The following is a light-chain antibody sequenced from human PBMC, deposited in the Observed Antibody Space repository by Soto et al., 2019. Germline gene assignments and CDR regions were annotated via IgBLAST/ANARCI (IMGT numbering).Light chain of an antibody. J-gene: IGKJ3*01. CDR1: QSVSSSY. V-gene: IGKV3-20*01. CDR2: GAS. CDR3: QQYGSSPPFT. Sequence: EIVLTQSPGTLSLSPGERATLSCRASQSVSSSYLAWYQQKPGQAPRLLIYGASSRATGIPDRFSGSGSGIDVSLTISRVEPEDFAVYYCQQYGSSPPFTVGPGTKVVIK.